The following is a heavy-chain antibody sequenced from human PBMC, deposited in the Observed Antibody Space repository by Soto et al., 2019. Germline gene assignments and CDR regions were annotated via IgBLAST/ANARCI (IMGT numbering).Heavy chain of an antibody. CDR2: IYTHGTT. CDR1: GGSISSYY. V-gene: IGHV4-4*07. D-gene: IGHD3-10*01. J-gene: IGHJ5*02. Sequence: PSETLSLTCTVSGGSISSYYWSWIRQPAGKGLEWIGRIYTHGTTNYNPSLKSRVTVSVDTSKNQLSLKLTSVTAADTAVYYCAREEDYYGSGSYYNKYNWFDPWGQGTLVTVS. CDR3: AREEDYYGSGSYYNKYNWFDP.